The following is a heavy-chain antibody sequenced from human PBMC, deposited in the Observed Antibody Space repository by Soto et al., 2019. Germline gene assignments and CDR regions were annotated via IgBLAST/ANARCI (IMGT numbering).Heavy chain of an antibody. J-gene: IGHJ4*02. CDR3: AGSTGYSYALVDY. CDR1: GFTFSSYA. V-gene: IGHV3-23*01. Sequence: GGSLRLSCAASGFTFSSYAMSWVRQAPGKGLEWVSGISGSGGSTYYADSVKGRFTISRDNSKNTLYLQMNSLRAEDTAVYYCAGSTGYSYALVDYWGQGTLVTVSS. CDR2: ISGSGGST. D-gene: IGHD5-18*01.